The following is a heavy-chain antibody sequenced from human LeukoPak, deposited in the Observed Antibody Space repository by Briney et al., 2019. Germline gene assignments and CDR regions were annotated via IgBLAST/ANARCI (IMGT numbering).Heavy chain of an antibody. CDR1: GFTFSSDA. J-gene: IGHJ3*02. CDR2: ISLSGSTI. CDR3: ARHSSSCDAFDI. Sequence: GGSLRLSCAASGFTFSSDAMNWVRQAPGKGLEWVSYISLSGSTIYYADSVKGRFTISRDNAKNSLYLQMNSLRAEDTAVYYCARHSSSCDAFDIWGQGTMVTVSS. V-gene: IGHV3-48*04. D-gene: IGHD6-13*01.